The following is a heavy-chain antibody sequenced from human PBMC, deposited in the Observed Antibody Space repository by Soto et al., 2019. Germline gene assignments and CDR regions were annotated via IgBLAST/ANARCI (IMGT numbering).Heavy chain of an antibody. CDR2: ISSNGGST. V-gene: IGHV3-64*01. CDR1: GFTFSSYA. Sequence: EVQLVESGGGLVQPGGSLRLSCAASGFTFSSYAMHWVRQAPGKGLEYVSAISSNGGSTYYANSVKGRFTISRDNSKKTLYLQVGSLRAEDMDVYYCARGVVVVAATYGMDVWGQGTTVTVSS. J-gene: IGHJ6*02. D-gene: IGHD2-15*01. CDR3: ARGVVVVAATYGMDV.